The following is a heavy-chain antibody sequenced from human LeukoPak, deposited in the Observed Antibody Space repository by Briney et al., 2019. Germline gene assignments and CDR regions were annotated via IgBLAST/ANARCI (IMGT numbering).Heavy chain of an antibody. CDR3: ARDWYSSGWYDF. J-gene: IGHJ5*01. CDR2: IYSGGNT. Sequence: GGSLRLSWAVSGFTVSSSYMSWVRQALGKGLEYISLIYSGGNTYYADSVKGRFTISRDNSKNTLFLQMNSLRAEDTAVYYCARDWYSSGWYDFWGQGTLVTVSS. V-gene: IGHV3-53*01. CDR1: GFTVSSSY. D-gene: IGHD6-19*01.